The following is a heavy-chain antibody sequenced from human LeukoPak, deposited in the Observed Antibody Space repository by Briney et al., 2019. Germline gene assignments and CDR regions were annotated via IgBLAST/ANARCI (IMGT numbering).Heavy chain of an antibody. Sequence: SETLSLTCTVSGGSISSYYWSWIRQPPGKGLEWIGNIYYSGSTNYNPSLKSRVTISVDTSKNQFSLKLSSVTAADMAVYYCARFNWNYGLLGYYYGMDVWGQGTTVTVSS. CDR2: IYYSGST. D-gene: IGHD1-7*01. V-gene: IGHV4-59*01. CDR1: GGSISSYY. J-gene: IGHJ6*02. CDR3: ARFNWNYGLLGYYYGMDV.